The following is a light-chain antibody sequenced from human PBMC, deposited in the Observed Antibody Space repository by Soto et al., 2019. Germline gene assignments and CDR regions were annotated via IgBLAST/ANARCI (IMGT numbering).Light chain of an antibody. V-gene: IGLV2-14*01. CDR3: SSYTSSSTLV. Sequence: QSVLTQPASVSGSPGQSITISCTGTSSDVGGYNYVSWYQQHPGKAPKLIIYEVSNRPSGVSNRFSGSKSGNTASLTSSGLQAEDEADYYCSSYTSSSTLVFGGGTQLTVL. CDR1: SSDVGGYNY. J-gene: IGLJ2*01. CDR2: EVS.